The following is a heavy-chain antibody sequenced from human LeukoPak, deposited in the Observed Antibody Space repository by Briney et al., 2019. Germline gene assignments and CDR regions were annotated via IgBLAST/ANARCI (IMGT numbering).Heavy chain of an antibody. CDR2: VSYSGST. Sequence: PSETLSLTCTVYGGSVSSGGSVSSGRYYWSWIRQPPGKGLEWIGYVSYSGSTTYHPSLHSRVTISIDTSKNQFSLKLSSVTAADTAVYFCARDSFYSGSDYWGQGTLVTVSS. CDR3: ARDSFYSGSDY. V-gene: IGHV4-61*01. J-gene: IGHJ4*02. CDR1: GGSVSSGRYY. D-gene: IGHD1-26*01.